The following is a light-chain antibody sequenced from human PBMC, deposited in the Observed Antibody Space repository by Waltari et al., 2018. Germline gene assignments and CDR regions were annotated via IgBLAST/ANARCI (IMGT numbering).Light chain of an antibody. CDR2: DVS. V-gene: IGLV2-11*01. J-gene: IGLJ3*02. Sequence: QPALTQPRSVSGSPGASVTLSCTGTGSEVGDDNYVSWYQQHPGQAPKVLIYDVSKRPSGVPDRFYGSKSGDSASLTIFGLQAEDEADYYCCSYAGTWVFGGGTRLTVL. CDR3: CSYAGTWV. CDR1: GSEVGDDNY.